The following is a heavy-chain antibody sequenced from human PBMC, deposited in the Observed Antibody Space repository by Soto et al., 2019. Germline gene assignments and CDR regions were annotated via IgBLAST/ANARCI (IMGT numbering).Heavy chain of an antibody. J-gene: IGHJ3*01. D-gene: IGHD1-26*01. V-gene: IGHV3-7*01. CDR1: GFTFSSYS. CDR2: IKPDGSET. CDR3: ATDLNWSGS. Sequence: GGSLRLSCAASGFTFSSYSMNWVRQAPGKGLEFLANIKPDGSETYYVESVKGRFTISRDNAKNSLSLQMNSLRVEDTAVYYCATDLNWSGSWGQGTMVTVSS.